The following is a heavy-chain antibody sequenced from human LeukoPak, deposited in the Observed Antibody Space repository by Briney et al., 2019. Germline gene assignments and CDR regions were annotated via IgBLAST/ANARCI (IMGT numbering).Heavy chain of an antibody. CDR2: INAGNGNT. CDR1: GYTFTSYA. Sequence: ASVKVSCKASGYTFTSYAMHWVRQAPGQRLEWMGWINAGNGNTKYSQKFQGRVTITRDTSASTAYMELSSLRSEDTAVYYCARALVVITLPDYWGQGTLVTVSS. CDR3: ARALVVITLPDY. J-gene: IGHJ4*02. V-gene: IGHV1-3*01. D-gene: IGHD3-22*01.